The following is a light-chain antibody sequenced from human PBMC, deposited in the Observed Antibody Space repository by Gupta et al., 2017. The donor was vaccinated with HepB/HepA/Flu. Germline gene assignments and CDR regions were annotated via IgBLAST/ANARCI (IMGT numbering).Light chain of an antibody. J-gene: IGKJ1*01. CDR2: CAS. CDR1: QSVRSS. Sequence: IVMTQSPATLSVSPGERATLSCRASQSVRSSFAWYQQQHGEAPRRLIYCASTRATVIPPRCIGSGSGGKFTLTIISLQSEDFAVFYCQQYINWPPSTFGQGTKVEVK. V-gene: IGKV3-15*01. CDR3: QQYINWPPST.